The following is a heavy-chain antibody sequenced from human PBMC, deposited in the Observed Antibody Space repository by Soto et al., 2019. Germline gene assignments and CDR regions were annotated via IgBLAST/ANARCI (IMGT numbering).Heavy chain of an antibody. J-gene: IGHJ3*02. V-gene: IGHV4-34*01. D-gene: IGHD2-15*01. Sequence: SETLSLTCAVYSGSFSGYYWSWICQSPGKGLEWIGEIDHSGSTNYNPSLKSRVTMSVDTSKNQFSLKLSSVTAADTAVYYCARDIFCGRDSCYSFTFDIWGQGTMVTVS. CDR3: ARDIFCGRDSCYSFTFDI. CDR2: IDHSGST. CDR1: SGSFSGYY.